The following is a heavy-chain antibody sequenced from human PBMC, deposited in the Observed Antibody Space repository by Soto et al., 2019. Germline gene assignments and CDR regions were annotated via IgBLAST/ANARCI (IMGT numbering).Heavy chain of an antibody. D-gene: IGHD5-18*01. CDR1: GYTFTSYG. CDR2: ISAYNGNT. CDR3: ASQDRGYSYGSPPYGMDV. V-gene: IGHV1-18*01. Sequence: ASVKVSCKASGYTFTSYGISWVRQAPGQGLEWMGWISAYNGNTNYAQKFQGRVTITADESTSTAYMELSSLRSEDTAVYYCASQDRGYSYGSPPYGMDVWGQGTTVTVSS. J-gene: IGHJ6*02.